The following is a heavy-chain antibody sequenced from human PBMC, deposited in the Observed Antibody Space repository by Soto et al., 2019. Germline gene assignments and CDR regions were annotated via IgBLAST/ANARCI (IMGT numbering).Heavy chain of an antibody. D-gene: IGHD5-12*01. CDR1: GGTFSSYA. Sequence: QVQLVQSGAEVKKPGSSVKVSCKASGGTFSSYAISWVRQAPGQGLEWMGGIIPIFGTANYAQKFQGRVTITADESTSTAYMELSSLRSEDTAVYYCARGGGGYSGYDSAAGSHYWGQGTLVTVSS. CDR3: ARGGGGYSGYDSAAGSHY. J-gene: IGHJ4*02. CDR2: IIPIFGTA. V-gene: IGHV1-69*01.